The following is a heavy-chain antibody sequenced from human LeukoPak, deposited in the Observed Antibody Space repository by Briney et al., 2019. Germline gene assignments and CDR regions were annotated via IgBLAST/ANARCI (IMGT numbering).Heavy chain of an antibody. D-gene: IGHD5-18*01. J-gene: IGHJ4*02. Sequence: ASVKVSCKVSRNTLADLFIHWVRRAPGKGLEWMGGFDPEGSETIYAQKFQGRVTMTEDTSTDTAYMELSSLRSEDTAVYYCATTYHSAAMVMGYWGQGTLVTVSS. V-gene: IGHV1-24*01. CDR2: FDPEGSET. CDR1: RNTLADLF. CDR3: ATTYHSAAMVMGY.